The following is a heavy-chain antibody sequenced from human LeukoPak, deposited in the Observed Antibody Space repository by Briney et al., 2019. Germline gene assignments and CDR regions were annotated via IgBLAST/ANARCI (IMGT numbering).Heavy chain of an antibody. J-gene: IGHJ5*02. CDR2: IFTSGST. Sequence: SQTLSLTCTVSGGSISSGSFYWSWIRQPAGKGLEWIGRIFTSGSTNYNPSLKSRVTMPVDTSKNQFSLQLSSVTAADTAVYYCARVYSILGYSSSWYRRNNWFDPWGQGTLVTVSS. D-gene: IGHD6-13*01. CDR1: GGSISSGSFY. CDR3: ARVYSILGYSSSWYRRNNWFDP. V-gene: IGHV4-61*02.